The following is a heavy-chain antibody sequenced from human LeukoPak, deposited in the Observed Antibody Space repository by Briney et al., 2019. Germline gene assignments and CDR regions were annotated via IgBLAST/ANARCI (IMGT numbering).Heavy chain of an antibody. D-gene: IGHD6-13*01. J-gene: IGHJ6*03. CDR2: IYHSGST. CDR3: GSCYYYYYMDV. Sequence: PSETLSLTCAVSGYSISSGYYWGWIRQPPGNGLEWIGSIYHSGSTYYNPSLKSRVTISVDTSKNQFSLKLSSVTAADTAVYYCGSCYYYYYMDVWGKGTTVTVSS. CDR1: GYSISSGYY. V-gene: IGHV4-38-2*01.